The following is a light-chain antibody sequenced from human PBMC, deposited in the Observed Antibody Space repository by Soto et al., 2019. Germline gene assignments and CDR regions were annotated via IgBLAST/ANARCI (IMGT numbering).Light chain of an antibody. CDR1: SSNIGAGYD. CDR2: GNS. Sequence: QSVLTQPPSVSGAPGQRVTISCTGSSSNIGAGYDVHWYQQLPGTAPNLLIYGNSNRPLGVPDRFSGSKSGTSASLAITGLQAEDEADYYCQSYDSSLSGSVFGGGTKLTVL. CDR3: QSYDSSLSGSV. V-gene: IGLV1-40*01. J-gene: IGLJ3*02.